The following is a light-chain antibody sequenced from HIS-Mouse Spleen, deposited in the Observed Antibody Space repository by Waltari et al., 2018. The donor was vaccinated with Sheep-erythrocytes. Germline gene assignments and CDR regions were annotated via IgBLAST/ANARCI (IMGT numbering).Light chain of an antibody. Sequence: QSALTQPRSVSVSPGQSVTISCTGTSSDVGGYNYVSWYQQHPGKAPKLMIYDVSKRPSGVPDRCSGSKSGNTASLTISGLQAEDEADYYCCSYAGSYNHVFATGTKVTVL. J-gene: IGLJ1*01. CDR3: CSYAGSYNHV. CDR1: SSDVGGYNY. CDR2: DVS. V-gene: IGLV2-11*01.